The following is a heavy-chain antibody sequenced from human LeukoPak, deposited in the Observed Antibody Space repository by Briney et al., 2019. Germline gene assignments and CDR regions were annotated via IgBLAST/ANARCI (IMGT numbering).Heavy chain of an antibody. CDR1: GFTFKNYG. Sequence: PGGSLRLSCVVSGFTFKNYGMSWVRQAPGKGLEWVSLIYSGGSTYYADSVKGRFTISRDNSKNTVYLQMNSLGAEDTAVYYCARNIPVTRWGYWGQGTLVTVSS. J-gene: IGHJ4*02. V-gene: IGHV3-66*01. CDR2: IYSGGST. CDR3: ARNIPVTRWGY. D-gene: IGHD2-21*01.